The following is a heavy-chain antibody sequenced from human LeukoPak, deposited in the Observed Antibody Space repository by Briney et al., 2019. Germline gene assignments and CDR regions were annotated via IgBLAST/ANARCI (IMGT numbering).Heavy chain of an antibody. Sequence: GGSLRLSCAGSGFTFRFYAMTWVRLAPGKGLEWVSEISGDASVSRHADSVKGRFNISRDNSKNTLYLQLNGLRVEDTAIYYCAKAYSSSLYGDAFHIWGQGTMATVSP. CDR3: AKAYSSSLYGDAFHI. CDR2: ISGDASVS. D-gene: IGHD6-13*01. CDR1: GFTFRFYA. J-gene: IGHJ3*02. V-gene: IGHV3-23*01.